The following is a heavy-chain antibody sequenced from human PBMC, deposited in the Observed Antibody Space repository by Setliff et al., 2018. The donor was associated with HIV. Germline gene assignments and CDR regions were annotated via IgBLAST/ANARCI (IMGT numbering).Heavy chain of an antibody. CDR1: GGSVSSVNYY. Sequence: PSETLSLTCSVSGGSVSSVNYYWSWIRQPPGKGLEWIGYIHYTGSTTYNPSLKSRVTISVDTSKNQFSLELSSVTAADTAVYYCASEAWTSYRSSSGYYYYYMDVWGKGTTVTV. D-gene: IGHD6-6*01. CDR3: ASEAWTSYRSSSGYYYYYMDV. V-gene: IGHV4-61*01. CDR2: IHYTGST. J-gene: IGHJ6*03.